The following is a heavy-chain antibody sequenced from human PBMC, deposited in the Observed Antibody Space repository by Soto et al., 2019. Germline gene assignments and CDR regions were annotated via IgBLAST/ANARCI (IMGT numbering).Heavy chain of an antibody. CDR2: INHSGST. CDR3: AREGVARGVS. D-gene: IGHD3-10*01. V-gene: IGHV4-34*01. J-gene: IGHJ5*02. CDR1: GGSFSGYY. Sequence: SETLSLTCAVYGGSFSGYYWSWIRQPPGKGLEWIGEINHSGSTNYNPSLKSRVTISVDTSKNQFSLKLSSVTAADTAVYYCAREGVARGVSWGQGTLVTVSS.